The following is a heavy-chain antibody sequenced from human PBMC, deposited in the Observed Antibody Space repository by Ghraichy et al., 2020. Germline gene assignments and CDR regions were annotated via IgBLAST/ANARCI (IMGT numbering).Heavy chain of an antibody. V-gene: IGHV3-11*01. D-gene: IGHD6-13*01. Sequence: GGSLRLSCAASGFTFSDYYMSWIRQAPGKGLEWVSYISSSGSTIYYADSVKGRFTISRDNAKNSLYLQMNSLRAEDTAVYYCARAYSSSWYGRSHFDYWGQGTLVTVSS. J-gene: IGHJ4*02. CDR1: GFTFSDYY. CDR2: ISSSGSTI. CDR3: ARAYSSSWYGRSHFDY.